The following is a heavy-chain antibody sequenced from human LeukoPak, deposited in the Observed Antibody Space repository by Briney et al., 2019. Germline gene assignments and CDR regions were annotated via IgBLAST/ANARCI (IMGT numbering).Heavy chain of an antibody. CDR3: AKGRIYDFWSGYYFDY. CDR1: GFTFSSYA. Sequence: GGSLRLSCAASGFTFSSYAMSWVRQAPGKGLEWVSAISGSGGSTYYADSVKGRFTISRDNSKNTLYLQMNSLRAEDTAVYYFAKGRIYDFWSGYYFDYWGQGTLVTVSS. D-gene: IGHD3-3*01. J-gene: IGHJ4*02. CDR2: ISGSGGST. V-gene: IGHV3-23*01.